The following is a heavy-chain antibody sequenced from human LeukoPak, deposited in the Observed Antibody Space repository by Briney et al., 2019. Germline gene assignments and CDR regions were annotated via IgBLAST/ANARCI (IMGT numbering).Heavy chain of an antibody. Sequence: SETLSLTCAVYGGSFSGYYWSWIRQPPGKGLEWIGEINHSGSTNYNPSLKSRVTISVDTSKNQFSLKLSSVTAADTAVYYCARGNALGYYYYYYMDVWGKGTTVTISS. CDR3: ARGNALGYYYYYYMDV. J-gene: IGHJ6*03. V-gene: IGHV4-34*01. CDR2: INHSGST. CDR1: GGSFSGYY.